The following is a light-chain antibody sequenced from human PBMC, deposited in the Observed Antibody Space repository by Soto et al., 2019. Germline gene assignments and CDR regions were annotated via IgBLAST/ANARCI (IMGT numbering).Light chain of an antibody. CDR2: AAS. Sequence: DIQMTLSQSSLSASVGDRVTITCRASQAIDRWLDWYQQKQGKAHKXLIYAASSLRSGVPSRFSGSGSGTDVYITISSLQTEDLETYYGKQSKSFPLTFGGGTKVDNK. CDR3: KQSKSFPLT. CDR1: QAIDRW. J-gene: IGKJ4*01. V-gene: IGKV1-12*01.